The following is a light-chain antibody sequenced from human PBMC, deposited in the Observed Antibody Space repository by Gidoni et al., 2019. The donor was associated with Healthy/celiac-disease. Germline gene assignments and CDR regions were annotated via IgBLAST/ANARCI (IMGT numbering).Light chain of an antibody. CDR3: QQYNSYPLT. CDR2: KAS. V-gene: IGKV1-5*03. J-gene: IGKJ4*01. CDR1: QSISSW. Sequence: DSQMTQSPSTLSASVGDRVTITCRASQSISSWLAWYQQKPGKAPKLLIYKASSLESGVPSRFSGSGSGTEFTLTISSLQPDEFATYYCQQYNSYPLTFGGGTKVEIK.